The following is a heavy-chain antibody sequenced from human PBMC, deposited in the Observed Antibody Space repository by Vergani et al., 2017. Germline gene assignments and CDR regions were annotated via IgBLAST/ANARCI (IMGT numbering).Heavy chain of an antibody. Sequence: QVQLVQSGAEVKKPGSSVKVSCKASGGTFSSYAISWVRQAPGQGLEWMGRIIPIFGTANYAQKFQGRVTITADKSTSTAYMELSSLRSEDTAVYYCARVNCSSTSCYVGYYYYYYGMDVWGQGTTVTVSS. CDR2: IIPIFGTA. V-gene: IGHV1-69*06. CDR3: ARVNCSSTSCYVGYYYYYYGMDV. CDR1: GGTFSSYA. D-gene: IGHD2-2*01. J-gene: IGHJ6*02.